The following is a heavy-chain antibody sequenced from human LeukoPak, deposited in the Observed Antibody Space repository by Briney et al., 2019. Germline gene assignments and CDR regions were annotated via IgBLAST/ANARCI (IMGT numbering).Heavy chain of an antibody. D-gene: IGHD3-10*01. J-gene: IGHJ4*02. CDR3: ARRPVGSYYYGSGSPFDY. CDR2: IYYSGST. CDR1: GGSISSSSYY. Sequence: SETLSLTCTVSGGSISSSSYYWGWIRQPPGKGLEWIGSIYYSGSTNYNPSLKSRVTMSVDTSKNQFSLKLSSVTAADTAVYYCARRPVGSYYYGSGSPFDYWGQGTLVTVSS. V-gene: IGHV4-39*07.